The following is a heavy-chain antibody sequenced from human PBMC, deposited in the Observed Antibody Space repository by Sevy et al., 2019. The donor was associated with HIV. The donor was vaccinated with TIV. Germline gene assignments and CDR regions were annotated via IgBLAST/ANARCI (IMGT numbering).Heavy chain of an antibody. CDR1: GLTFSSYG. Sequence: GGSLRLSCAASGLTFSSYGMHWVRQAPGKGLEWVAVISYDGSNKYYADSVKGRFTISRDNSKNTLYLQMNSLRAEDTAVYYCAKDSHSSRSLDYWGQGTLDTVSS. CDR3: AKDSHSSRSLDY. J-gene: IGHJ4*02. V-gene: IGHV3-30*18. D-gene: IGHD6-19*01. CDR2: ISYDGSNK.